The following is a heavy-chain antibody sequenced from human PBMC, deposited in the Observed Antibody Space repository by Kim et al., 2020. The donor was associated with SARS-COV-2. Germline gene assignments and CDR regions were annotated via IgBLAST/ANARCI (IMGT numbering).Heavy chain of an antibody. D-gene: IGHD3-10*01. Sequence: IYADSVKDLFPISRDNVRNTVYLQMNSLGAEDTAVYFCARDAGSYEGYFDYWGQGTLVTVSS. J-gene: IGHJ4*02. V-gene: IGHV3-74*01. CDR3: ARDAGSYEGYFDY.